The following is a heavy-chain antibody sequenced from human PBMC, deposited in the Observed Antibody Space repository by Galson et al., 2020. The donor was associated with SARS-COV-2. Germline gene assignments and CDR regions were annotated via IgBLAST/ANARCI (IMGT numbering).Heavy chain of an antibody. CDR1: GLTFSNYS. J-gene: IGHJ4*02. D-gene: IGHD2-2*01. Sequence: GGSLRLSCAVSGLTFSNYSMNWVRQAPGKGLEWVSYISGSSNTIYYADSVKGQFTISRDNAKNSLYLQMNSLRAEDTAVYYCASYCSSTSCYKGANDYWGQGTLVTVSS. V-gene: IGHV3-48*01. CDR3: ASYCSSTSCYKGANDY. CDR2: ISGSSNTI.